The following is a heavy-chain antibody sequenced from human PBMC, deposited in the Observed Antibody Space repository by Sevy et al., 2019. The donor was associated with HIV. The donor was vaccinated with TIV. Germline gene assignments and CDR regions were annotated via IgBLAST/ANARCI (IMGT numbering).Heavy chain of an antibody. CDR1: GYTFTGYY. D-gene: IGHD2-15*01. Sequence: ASVKVSCKASGYTFTGYYMHWVRQAPGQGLEWMGWINPKSGGTNYAQKFQGRVTMTRDTSISTAYMELSRLRSDDTAVYYCARELGGVVVVAAAATRASYGMDVWGQGTTVTVSS. V-gene: IGHV1-2*02. J-gene: IGHJ6*02. CDR2: INPKSGGT. CDR3: ARELGGVVVVAAAATRASYGMDV.